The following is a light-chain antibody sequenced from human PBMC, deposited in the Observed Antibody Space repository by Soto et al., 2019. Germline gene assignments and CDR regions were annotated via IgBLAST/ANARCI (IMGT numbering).Light chain of an antibody. J-gene: IGKJ2*01. CDR3: QQYGSSPYT. V-gene: IGKV3-20*01. Sequence: EIVLTQSPGTLSLSPGERATLSCRASQSVSSSYLAWYQQKPGQAPRLLIYGASSRATGIPDRFSGSGSGTDFTLTISRLEPEDCAVYCCQQYGSSPYTVGQGTKLEIK. CDR1: QSVSSSY. CDR2: GAS.